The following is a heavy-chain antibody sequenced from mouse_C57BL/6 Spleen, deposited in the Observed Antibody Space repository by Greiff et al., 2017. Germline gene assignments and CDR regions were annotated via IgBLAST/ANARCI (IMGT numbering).Heavy chain of an antibody. V-gene: IGHV14-3*01. Sequence: VHVKQSVAELVRPGASVKLSCTASGFNIKNTYMHWVKQRPEQGLEWIGRIDPAHGNTKYAPKFQGKATITADTSSNTAYLQLSSLTSEDTAIYYCARGFYGSSESLDYWGQGTTLTVSS. CDR3: ARGFYGSSESLDY. CDR2: IDPAHGNT. D-gene: IGHD1-1*01. CDR1: GFNIKNTY. J-gene: IGHJ2*01.